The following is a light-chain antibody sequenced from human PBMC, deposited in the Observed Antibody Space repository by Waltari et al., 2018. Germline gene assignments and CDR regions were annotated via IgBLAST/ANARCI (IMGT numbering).Light chain of an antibody. J-gene: IGKJ2*01. CDR1: QSISSY. Sequence: DIQMTQSPSSLSASVGDRVTITCRASQSISSYLNWYQQKPGKAPKLLIYAASSLQSGVPSRFSGSGSGTDFTLTISSLQPEDFATYYCQQSYSTPLFFGQGTKLE. V-gene: IGKV1-39*01. CDR3: QQSYSTPLF. CDR2: AAS.